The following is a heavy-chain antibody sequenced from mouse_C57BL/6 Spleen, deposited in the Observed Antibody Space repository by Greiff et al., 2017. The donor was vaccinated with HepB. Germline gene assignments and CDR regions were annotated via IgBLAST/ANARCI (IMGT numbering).Heavy chain of an antibody. J-gene: IGHJ4*01. CDR1: GYTFTSYW. CDR2: IDPSDSYT. Sequence: QVQLQQSGAELVKPGASVKLSCKASGYTFTSYWMQWVKQRPGQGLEWIGEIDPSDSYTNYNQKFKGKATLTVDTSSSTAYMQLSSLTSEDSAVYYCARLRSNGEAMDYWGQGTSVTVSS. V-gene: IGHV1-50*01. D-gene: IGHD2-5*01. CDR3: ARLRSNGEAMDY.